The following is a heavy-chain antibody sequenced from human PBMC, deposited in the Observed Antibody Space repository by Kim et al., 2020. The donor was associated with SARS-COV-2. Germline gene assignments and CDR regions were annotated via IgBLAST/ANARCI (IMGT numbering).Heavy chain of an antibody. Sequence: SETLSLTCTVSGVSISSSSYYWGWIRQPPGKGLEWIGSVYDSGSTYENPSLKSRVTISVDTSKNQFSLKLSSVTAADTAVYYCARDPNARSSGWLYYFDYWGQGTLVTVSS. V-gene: IGHV4-39*07. CDR2: VYDSGST. J-gene: IGHJ4*02. D-gene: IGHD6-19*01. CDR1: GVSISSSSYY. CDR3: ARDPNARSSGWLYYFDY.